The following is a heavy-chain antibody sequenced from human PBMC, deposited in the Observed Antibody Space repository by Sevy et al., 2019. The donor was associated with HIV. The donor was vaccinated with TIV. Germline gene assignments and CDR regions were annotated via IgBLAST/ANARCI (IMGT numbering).Heavy chain of an antibody. J-gene: IGHJ6*02. CDR2: ISDYNRYT. D-gene: IGHD3-10*01. V-gene: IGHV1-18*01. Sequence: GSVKVSCKASGYTFSSYGISWVRQAPGQGLEWTGWISDYNRYTNYAHKFQGRVTMSTETSTRTAYMELRSLRSDDTAVYFYAREGYYYRTGTYRPPNYYGMDVWGQGTAVSVSS. CDR1: GYTFSSYG. CDR3: AREGYYYRTGTYRPPNYYGMDV.